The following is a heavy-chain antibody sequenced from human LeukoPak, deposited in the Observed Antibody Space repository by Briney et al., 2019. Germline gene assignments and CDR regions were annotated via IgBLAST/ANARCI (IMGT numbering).Heavy chain of an antibody. V-gene: IGHV3-11*04. CDR3: ARDIRGSVTYYYYYYYMDA. Sequence: GGSLRLSCAASGFTFSDYYMSWIRQAPGKGLEWVSYISSSGSTIYYADSVKGRFTISRDNAKNSLYLQMNSLRAEDTAVYYCARDIRGSVTYYYYYYYMDAWGKGTTVTVSS. CDR2: ISSSGSTI. D-gene: IGHD3-10*01. J-gene: IGHJ6*03. CDR1: GFTFSDYY.